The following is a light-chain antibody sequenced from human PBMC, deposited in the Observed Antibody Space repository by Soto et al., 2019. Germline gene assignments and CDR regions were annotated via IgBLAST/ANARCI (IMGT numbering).Light chain of an antibody. CDR3: QESYSTPVT. J-gene: IGKJ4*01. Sequence: DIQMTQSPSSLSASVGDRVTITCRASQSISSYLNWYQQKPGKAPKLLIYAASSLQSGVPSRFSGRGSGTEFTLTISSQNPEDLATYYCQESYSTPVTLGGGTKVDMK. V-gene: IGKV1-39*01. CDR2: AAS. CDR1: QSISSY.